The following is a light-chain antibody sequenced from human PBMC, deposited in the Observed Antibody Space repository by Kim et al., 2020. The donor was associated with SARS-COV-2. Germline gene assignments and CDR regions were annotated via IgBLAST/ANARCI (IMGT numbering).Light chain of an antibody. V-gene: IGKV1-5*01. J-gene: IGKJ3*01. Sequence: ASVVDRVTSTCRASQSISSWLAWYQQKPGKAPKLLIYDASSLESGVPSRFSGSGSGTEFTLTISSLQPDDFATYYCQQYNSYSPTFGPGTKVDIK. CDR1: QSISSW. CDR2: DAS. CDR3: QQYNSYSPT.